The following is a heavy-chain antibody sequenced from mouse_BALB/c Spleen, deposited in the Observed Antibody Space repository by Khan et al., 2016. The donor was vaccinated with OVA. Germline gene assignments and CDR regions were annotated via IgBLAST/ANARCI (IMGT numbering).Heavy chain of an antibody. CDR2: INPSSGYT. CDR1: GYTFTSYW. V-gene: IGHV1-7*01. J-gene: IGHJ2*01. CDR3: ERDRIDY. Sequence: QVQLKQSGAELAKPGASVKMSCKASGYTFTSYWMHWVKQRPGQGLKWIGYINPSSGYTEYNQNFKDKATLTADKSSSTAYMQLSSLTSEDSADYYCERDRIDYWGQGTTLTVSS.